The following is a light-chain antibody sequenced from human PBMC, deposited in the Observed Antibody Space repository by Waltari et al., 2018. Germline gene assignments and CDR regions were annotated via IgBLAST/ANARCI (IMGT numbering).Light chain of an antibody. CDR3: QQYYSTPLFT. V-gene: IGKV4-1*01. Sequence: DIVMTQSPDSLAVSLGERATINCKSSQSVLYSSNNKKYFAWYQQKPGQPPKLLIYWASTRESGVPDRFSGSGSGTDFTLTISSLQAEDVAVYYCQQYYSTPLFTFGPGTKVDIK. CDR2: WAS. CDR1: QSVLYSSNNKKY. J-gene: IGKJ3*01.